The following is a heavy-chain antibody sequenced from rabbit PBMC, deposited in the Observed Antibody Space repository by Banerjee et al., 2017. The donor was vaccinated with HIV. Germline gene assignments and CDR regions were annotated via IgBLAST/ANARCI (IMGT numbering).Heavy chain of an antibody. Sequence: QSLEESGGDLVKPGASLTLTCTASGFSFSSGYYMCWVRQAPGKGPEWIACIYAGSIGTIYYASWAKGRFTISKPSSTTVTLQMASLTAADTATYFCARGGSDYTSYYFGLWG. CDR1: GFSFSSGYY. J-gene: IGHJ4*01. CDR2: IYAGSIGTI. D-gene: IGHD8-1*01. V-gene: IGHV1S40*01. CDR3: ARGGSDYTSYYFGL.